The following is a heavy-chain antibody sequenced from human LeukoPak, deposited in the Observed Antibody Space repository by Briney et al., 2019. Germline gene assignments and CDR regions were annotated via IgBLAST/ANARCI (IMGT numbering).Heavy chain of an antibody. J-gene: IGHJ4*02. CDR3: ARNEGSGCSFDN. Sequence: GTSLRLSGAASGFTFSSYGMHWVRQAPGKGLEWVSLISFDGTNKYYADSVKGRFTMSRDNSKKMVQLQMNSLRGEDTAVYYCARNEGSGCSFDNWGQGTLVTVSS. V-gene: IGHV3-30*03. CDR1: GFTFSSYG. D-gene: IGHD6-19*01. CDR2: ISFDGTNK.